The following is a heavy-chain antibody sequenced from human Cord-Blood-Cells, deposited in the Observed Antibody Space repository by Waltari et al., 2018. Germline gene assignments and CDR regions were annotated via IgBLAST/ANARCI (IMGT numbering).Heavy chain of an antibody. D-gene: IGHD3-3*01. CDR3: ARDRSILEWLFDY. Sequence: QVQLVESGGGVVQPGRSLRLSCAAPGFTFSSYGMRWVRQAPGKGLEWVAVIWYDGSNKYYADSVKGRFTISRDNSKNTLYLQMNSLRAEDTAVYYCARDRSILEWLFDYWGQGTLVTVSS. CDR2: IWYDGSNK. V-gene: IGHV3-33*01. J-gene: IGHJ4*02. CDR1: GFTFSSYG.